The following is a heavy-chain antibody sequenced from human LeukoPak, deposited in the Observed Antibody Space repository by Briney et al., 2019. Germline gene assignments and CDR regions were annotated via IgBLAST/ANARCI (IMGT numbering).Heavy chain of an antibody. V-gene: IGHV3-23*01. CDR1: GYSFTSYW. CDR3: ASYGSGSYN. Sequence: GESLKISCKASGYSFTSYWIGWVRQAPGKGLEWVSAISGSGGSTYCADSVKGRFTISRDNSKNTLYLQMNSLRAEDTAVYYCASYGSGSYNWGQGTLVTVSS. CDR2: ISGSGGST. D-gene: IGHD3-10*01. J-gene: IGHJ4*02.